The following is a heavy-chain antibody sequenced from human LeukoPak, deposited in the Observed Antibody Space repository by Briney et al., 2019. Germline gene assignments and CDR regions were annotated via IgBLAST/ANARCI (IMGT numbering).Heavy chain of an antibody. CDR1: GGYFSGYY. J-gene: IGHJ5*02. Sequence: SETLSLTCAVYGGYFSGYYWSWIRQPPGKGLEWIGEINHSGSTNYNPSLKSRVTISVDTSKNQFSLKLSSVTAADTAVYYCARTSADQLRRAGFDPWGQGTLVTVSS. CDR2: INHSGST. D-gene: IGHD2-2*01. CDR3: ARTSADQLRRAGFDP. V-gene: IGHV4-34*01.